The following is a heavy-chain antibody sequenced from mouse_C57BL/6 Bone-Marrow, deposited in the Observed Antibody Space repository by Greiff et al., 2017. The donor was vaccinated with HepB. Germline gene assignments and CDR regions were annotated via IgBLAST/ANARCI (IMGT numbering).Heavy chain of an antibody. CDR2: IYPSDSET. Sequence: VQLQQPGAELVRPGSSVKLSCKASGYTFTSYWMDWVKQRPGQGLEWIGNIYPSDSETHYNQKFKDKATLTVDKSSSTAYMQLSSLTSEDSAVYYCARLRPFAYWGQGTLVTVSA. V-gene: IGHV1-61*01. J-gene: IGHJ3*01. CDR3: ARLRPFAY. CDR1: GYTFTSYW.